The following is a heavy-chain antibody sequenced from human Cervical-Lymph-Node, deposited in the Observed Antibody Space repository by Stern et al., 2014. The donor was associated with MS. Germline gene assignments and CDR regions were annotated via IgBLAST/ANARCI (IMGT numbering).Heavy chain of an antibody. CDR2: IGLDDDK. CDR3: ARHSSEGAFDI. J-gene: IGHJ3*02. D-gene: IGHD6-25*01. V-gene: IGHV2-70*04. Sequence: HVTLKESGHALVTPTQTLTPTCTFSGFSLSTSGMRVSWIRQPPGKALEWLARIGLDDDKFYSTSLKTRLTISKDTSKNQVVLTMTNMDPVDTATYYCARHSSEGAFDIWGQGTMVTVSS. CDR1: GFSLSTSGMR.